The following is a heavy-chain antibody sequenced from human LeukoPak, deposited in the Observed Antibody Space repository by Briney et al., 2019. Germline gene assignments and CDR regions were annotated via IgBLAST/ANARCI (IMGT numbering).Heavy chain of an antibody. V-gene: IGHV3-21*01. CDR2: ICSGSSYI. D-gene: IGHD6-19*01. CDR1: GFTFSSYS. Sequence: GGSLRLSCAASGFTFSSYSMNWVRQAPGKGLEWVSSICSGSSYIYYADSVKGRFTISRDNAKNSLYLQMNSLRAEDTAVYYCARGYSSGWEYFQHWGQGTLVTVSS. J-gene: IGHJ1*01. CDR3: ARGYSSGWEYFQH.